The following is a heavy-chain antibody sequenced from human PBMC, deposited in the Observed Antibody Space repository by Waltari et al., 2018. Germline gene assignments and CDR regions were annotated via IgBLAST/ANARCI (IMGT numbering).Heavy chain of an antibody. CDR2: INHSGST. Sequence: QVQLQQWGAGLLKPSETLSLTCAVYGGSFSGYYWSWIRQPPGKGLEWIGEINHSGSTNYNPSLKSRVTISVDTSKNQFSLKLSSVTAADTAVYYCATALGITGTSRSWWFDPWGQGTLVTVSS. J-gene: IGHJ5*02. D-gene: IGHD1-20*01. CDR1: GGSFSGYY. CDR3: ATALGITGTSRSWWFDP. V-gene: IGHV4-34*01.